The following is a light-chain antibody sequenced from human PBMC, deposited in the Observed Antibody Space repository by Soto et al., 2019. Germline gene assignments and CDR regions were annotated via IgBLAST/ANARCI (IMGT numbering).Light chain of an antibody. J-gene: IGKJ4*01. V-gene: IGKV3-20*01. CDR3: QQYGSSPLT. Sequence: EIVLTQSPGTLSLSPGEGATLSCRASQSVSNNYLAWYQQKPGQAPRLLISGASSRATGIPDRFNGSGSGTDFALTISRLEPEDFAVYYSQQYGSSPLTFGGGTKVEI. CDR2: GAS. CDR1: QSVSNNY.